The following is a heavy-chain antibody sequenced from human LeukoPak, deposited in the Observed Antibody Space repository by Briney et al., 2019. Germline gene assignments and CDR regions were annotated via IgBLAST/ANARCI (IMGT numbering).Heavy chain of an antibody. Sequence: PSETLSLTCAVSGYSISSGYYWGWIRQPPGKGLEWIGNIYHSGSTYYNPSLKSRVTISVDTSKNQFSLKLSSVTAADTAVYYCARRGGNGDFDYWGQGTLVTVSS. D-gene: IGHD4-23*01. J-gene: IGHJ4*02. V-gene: IGHV4-38-2*01. CDR3: ARRGGNGDFDY. CDR2: IYHSGST. CDR1: GYSISSGYY.